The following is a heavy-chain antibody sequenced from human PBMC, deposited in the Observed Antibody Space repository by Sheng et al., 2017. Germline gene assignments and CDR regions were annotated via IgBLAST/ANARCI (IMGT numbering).Heavy chain of an antibody. D-gene: IGHD3-9*01. Sequence: QVHLVQTGAEMRKPGASVKVSCKASGYDFTTFSIAWIRQAPGQGLEYMGWISGYNGNTNYAKKFQGRVSLTTDTSTATAYMDLRSLTSDDTAFYYCARGGFLPSLVQIKYTSLTFWGRGNPGHRFL. V-gene: IGHV1-18*01. CDR3: ARGGFLPSLVQIKYTSLTF. CDR2: ISGYNGNT. CDR1: GYDFTTFS. J-gene: IGHJ4*02.